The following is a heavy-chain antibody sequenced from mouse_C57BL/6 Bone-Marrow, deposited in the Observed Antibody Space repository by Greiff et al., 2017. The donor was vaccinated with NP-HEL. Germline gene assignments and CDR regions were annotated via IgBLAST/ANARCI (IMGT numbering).Heavy chain of an antibody. Sequence: QVQLQQPGAELVKPGASVKLSCKASGYPFTSYWMPWVKQRPGRGLEWIGRIDPHSGGTKYNEKVKSKATLPVDKHSSTAYMQLSRLTSEDSAVYYCARGDYYGSSPYYYAMDYWGQGTSVTVSS. CDR2: IDPHSGGT. CDR3: ARGDYYGSSPYYYAMDY. D-gene: IGHD1-1*01. V-gene: IGHV1-72*01. CDR1: GYPFTSYW. J-gene: IGHJ4*01.